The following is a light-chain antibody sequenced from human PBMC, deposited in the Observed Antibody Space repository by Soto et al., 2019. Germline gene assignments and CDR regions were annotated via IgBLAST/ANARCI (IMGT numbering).Light chain of an antibody. CDR3: SSFTSRNTYV. CDR2: DVS. J-gene: IGLJ1*01. CDR1: SSDVGGYNY. V-gene: IGLV2-14*01. Sequence: QSVLTQPASVSGSPGRSITISCTGTSSDVGGYNYVSWYQQHPGKAPKLMIYDVSDRPSGVSNRFSGSKSGNTASLTISGLQAEDEADYYCSSFTSRNTYVFGTGTKVTVL.